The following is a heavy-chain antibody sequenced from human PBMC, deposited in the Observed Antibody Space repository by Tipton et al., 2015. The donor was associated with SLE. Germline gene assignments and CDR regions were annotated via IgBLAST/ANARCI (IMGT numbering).Heavy chain of an antibody. Sequence: LRLSCAVYGGSFTAYYWSWIRQAPGKGLEWIGEINHSGLTNYSPSLRSRVSMSVDMAKDQFSLKLSSVTAADSAMYYCARVETFMVVTPIYFFDRWGQGSLVAVSA. V-gene: IGHV4-34*01. J-gene: IGHJ4*02. CDR2: INHSGLT. CDR1: GGSFTAYY. D-gene: IGHD4/OR15-4a*01. CDR3: ARVETFMVVTPIYFFDR.